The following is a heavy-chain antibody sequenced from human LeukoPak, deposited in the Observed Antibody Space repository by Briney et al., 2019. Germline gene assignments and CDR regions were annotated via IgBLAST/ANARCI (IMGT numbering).Heavy chain of an antibody. CDR1: GITLSNYG. CDR3: AKRVVEIRVILVGFHKEAYYFHS. V-gene: IGHV3-23*01. J-gene: IGHJ4*02. Sequence: PGGSLRLSCAVSGITLSNYGMSWVRQAPGKGLEWVSGISGSGGNTYYADSVKGRFTISRDNSKNTLYPQMNSLRAEDTAVYFCAKRVVEIRVILVGFHKEAYYFHSWGQGALVTVSS. CDR2: ISGSGGNT. D-gene: IGHD3-22*01.